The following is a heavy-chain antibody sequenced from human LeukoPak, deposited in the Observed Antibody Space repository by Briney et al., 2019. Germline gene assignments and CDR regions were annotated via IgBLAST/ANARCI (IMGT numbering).Heavy chain of an antibody. CDR2: INPSGGST. CDR3: ATLGKTTRRAEAFVGY. V-gene: IGHV1-46*03. D-gene: IGHD3-16*01. J-gene: IGHJ4*02. Sequence: ASVKVSCKASGYTFTSYYMHWVRQAPGQGLEWMGIINPSGGSTSYAQKFQGSVTMTRDTSTSTVYMELSSLRSEDTAVYYCATLGKTTRRAEAFVGYWGQGTLVTVSS. CDR1: GYTFTSYY.